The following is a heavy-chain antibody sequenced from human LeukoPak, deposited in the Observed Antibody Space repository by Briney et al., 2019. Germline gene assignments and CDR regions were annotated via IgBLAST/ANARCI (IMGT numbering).Heavy chain of an antibody. V-gene: IGHV4-30-4*01. CDR2: IYYSGNT. Sequence: SETLSLTCTVSGGSISSGDYYWSWIRQPPGKGLEWIRYIYYSGNTYYNPSLKSRITISVDTSKNQFSLKLSSVTAADTAVYYCARGLAVAGFYYYYGMDVWGKGTTVTVSS. D-gene: IGHD6-19*01. CDR1: GGSISSGDYY. CDR3: ARGLAVAGFYYYYGMDV. J-gene: IGHJ6*04.